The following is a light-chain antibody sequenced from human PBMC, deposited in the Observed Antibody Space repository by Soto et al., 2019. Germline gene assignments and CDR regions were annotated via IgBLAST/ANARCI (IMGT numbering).Light chain of an antibody. V-gene: IGKV3-15*01. CDR2: GAS. Sequence: EIVMTQSPATLSVSPGERVTLSCRASQSVSSNLAWYQQKPGQAPRLLIYGASTRATGLPARFSGSGSGTDFILTISSLQSEDFAVYYYQQYNTWPPITFGQGTRLEIK. CDR1: QSVSSN. J-gene: IGKJ5*01. CDR3: QQYNTWPPIT.